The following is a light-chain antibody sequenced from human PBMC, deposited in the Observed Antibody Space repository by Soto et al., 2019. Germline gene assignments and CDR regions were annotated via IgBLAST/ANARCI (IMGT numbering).Light chain of an antibody. Sequence: QSALTQSASVSGSPGQSITISCTGTSSDVGDYNFVFWYQQHPGKAPKLMIYEVSNRPSGVSNRFSGSKSGNTASLTISGLQAEDEADYFCSSYTTSSFVVFGGGTKVTVL. V-gene: IGLV2-14*01. J-gene: IGLJ2*01. CDR3: SSYTTSSFVV. CDR2: EVS. CDR1: SSDVGDYNF.